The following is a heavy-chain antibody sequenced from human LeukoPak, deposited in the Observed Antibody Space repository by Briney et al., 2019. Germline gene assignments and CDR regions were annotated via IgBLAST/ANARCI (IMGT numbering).Heavy chain of an antibody. V-gene: IGHV4-30-4*01. Sequence: KPSETLSLTCTVSGGSIRSGDYYWSWIRQPPGKGLEWIGYIYYSGSTYYNPSLKSRVTISVDTSKNQFSLKLSSVTAADTAVYYCARGGPARYFDYWGQGTLVTVSS. CDR2: IYYSGST. CDR1: GGSIRSGDYY. J-gene: IGHJ4*02. CDR3: ARGGPARYFDY.